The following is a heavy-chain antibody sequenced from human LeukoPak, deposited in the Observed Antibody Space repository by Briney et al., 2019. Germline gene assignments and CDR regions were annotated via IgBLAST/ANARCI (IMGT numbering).Heavy chain of an antibody. CDR1: GGSISSYY. Sequence: PSETLSLTCTVSGGSISSYYWSWIRQPPGKGLEWLGYIYYSGSTNYNPSLKSRVTISVDTSKNQFSLKLSSVTAADTAVYYCARIDGGYTFDHWGQGSLVTVSS. V-gene: IGHV4-59*12. D-gene: IGHD5-12*01. CDR3: ARIDGGYTFDH. CDR2: IYYSGST. J-gene: IGHJ4*02.